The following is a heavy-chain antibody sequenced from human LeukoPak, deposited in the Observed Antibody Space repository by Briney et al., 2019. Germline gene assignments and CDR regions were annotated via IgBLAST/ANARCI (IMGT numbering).Heavy chain of an antibody. CDR2: SSTEGSRT. CDR3: VRGVPVTPGIDY. Sequence: GGSLRLSCAASGFTFSSYWMHWVRQAPGEGLVWVSRSSTEGSRTCYADSVKGRFTISRDNAKNTLYLQMNSLRAEDTAVYYCVRGVPVTPGIDYWGQGTLVTVAS. CDR1: GFTFSSYW. V-gene: IGHV3-74*01. J-gene: IGHJ4*02. D-gene: IGHD2-2*01.